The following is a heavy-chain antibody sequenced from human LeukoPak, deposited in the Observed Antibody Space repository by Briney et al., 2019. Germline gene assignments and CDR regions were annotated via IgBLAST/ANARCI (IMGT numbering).Heavy chain of an antibody. CDR1: GGSISSYY. V-gene: IGHV4-59*01. Sequence: PSETLSLTCTVSGGSISSYYWRWIRQPPGKGLEWIGYIYYSGSTNYNPSLKSRVTISVDTSKNQFSLKLSSVTAADTAVYYCARVWFIAVAGTGAFDIWGQGTMVTVSS. J-gene: IGHJ3*02. D-gene: IGHD6-19*01. CDR3: ARVWFIAVAGTGAFDI. CDR2: IYYSGST.